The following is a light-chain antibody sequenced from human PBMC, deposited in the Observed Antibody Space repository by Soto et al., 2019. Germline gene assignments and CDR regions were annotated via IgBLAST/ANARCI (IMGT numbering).Light chain of an antibody. CDR2: EGS. J-gene: IGLJ1*01. V-gene: IGLV2-23*01. CDR3: CSYAGSSTSPYV. CDR1: SSDVGSYNL. Sequence: ALTQPASVSGSPGESITISCTRTSSDVGSYNLVSWYQQHPGKAPKLMIYEGSKRPSGVSNRFSGSKSGNTASLTISGLQAEDEADYYCCSYAGSSTSPYVFGTGTKVTVL.